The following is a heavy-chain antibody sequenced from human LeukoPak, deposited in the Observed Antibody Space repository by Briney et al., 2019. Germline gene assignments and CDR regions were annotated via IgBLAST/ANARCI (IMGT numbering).Heavy chain of an antibody. V-gene: IGHV3-9*01. CDR1: GFTFSSYE. Sequence: GGSLRLSRAASGFTFSSYEMNWVRQAPGKGLEWVSGITWNRGNIGYADSVKGRFTISRDNAKNSLYLQMNSLRPEDTALYYCAKDLFRVGGPITSWGQGTLVTVSS. CDR3: AKDLFRVGGPITS. J-gene: IGHJ5*02. D-gene: IGHD3-10*02. CDR2: ITWNRGNI.